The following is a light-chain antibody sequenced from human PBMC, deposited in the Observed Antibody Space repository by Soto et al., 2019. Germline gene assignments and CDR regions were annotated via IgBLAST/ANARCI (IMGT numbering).Light chain of an antibody. CDR1: SGHSSYA. CDR3: QTWGTGIWV. J-gene: IGLJ3*02. V-gene: IGLV4-69*01. CDR2: LNSDGSH. Sequence: QLVLTQSASASASLGASVKLTCTLSSGHSSYAIAWHQQQPEKGPRYLMKLNSDGSHSKGDGIPDRFSGSSSGAERYLTISSLQSEDEADYYCQTWGTGIWVFAGGTKLTVL.